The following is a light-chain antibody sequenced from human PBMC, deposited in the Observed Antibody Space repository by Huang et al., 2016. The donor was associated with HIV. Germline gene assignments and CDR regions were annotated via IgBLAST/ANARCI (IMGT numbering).Light chain of an antibody. CDR1: QSISSY. V-gene: IGKV1-39*01. CDR2: AAS. Sequence: DIQMTQSPTSLSVSVGDRVTITCRASQSISSYLNWYQQKPGKAPKLLSYAASSLQSGVPSRFSGSGSGTDFTLSISSLQPEDFATYYCQQSHSTPATFGQGTKLEIK. J-gene: IGKJ2*01. CDR3: QQSHSTPAT.